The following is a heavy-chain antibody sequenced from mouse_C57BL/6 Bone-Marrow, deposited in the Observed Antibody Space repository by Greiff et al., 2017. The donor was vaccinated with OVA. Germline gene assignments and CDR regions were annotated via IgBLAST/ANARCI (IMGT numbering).Heavy chain of an antibody. J-gene: IGHJ2*01. D-gene: IGHD2-2*01. CDR3: ARYGYDFSY. Sequence: VQLQQSGPELVQPGASVKISCKASGYSFTGYYMNWVKQSPEKSLEWIGEINPSTGGTTYNQKFKAKATLTVDKSSSTAYMQRKSLTSEDSAVYYCARYGYDFSYWGRGTTLTVSS. V-gene: IGHV1-42*01. CDR1: GYSFTGYY. CDR2: INPSTGGT.